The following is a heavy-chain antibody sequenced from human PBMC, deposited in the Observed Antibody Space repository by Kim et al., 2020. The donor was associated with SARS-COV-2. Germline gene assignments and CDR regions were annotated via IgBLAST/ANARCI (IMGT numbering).Heavy chain of an antibody. V-gene: IGHV3-33*01. J-gene: IGHJ4*02. CDR1: GFTFSSYG. Sequence: GGSLRLSCAASGFTFSSYGMHWVRQAPGKGLEWVAVIWYDGSNKYYADSVKGRFTISRDNSKNTLYLQMNSLRAEDTAVYYCARAASPPPWYYYDSSGYYDSFDFDYWGQGTLVTVSS. D-gene: IGHD3-22*01. CDR3: ARAASPPPWYYYDSSGYYDSFDFDY. CDR2: IWYDGSNK.